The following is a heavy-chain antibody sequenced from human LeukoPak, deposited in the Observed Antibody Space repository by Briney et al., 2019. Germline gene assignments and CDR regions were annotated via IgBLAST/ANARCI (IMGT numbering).Heavy chain of an antibody. Sequence: HGESLKISCKGSGYSFTSYWIGWVRPMPGKGLEWMGIIYPGDSDTRYSPSFQGQVTISADKSISTAYLQWSSLKASDTAMYYCARSLYSVQYYYYGMDVWGQGTTVTVSS. CDR3: ARSLYSVQYYYYGMDV. CDR2: IYPGDSDT. J-gene: IGHJ6*02. CDR1: GYSFTSYW. D-gene: IGHD2-21*01. V-gene: IGHV5-51*01.